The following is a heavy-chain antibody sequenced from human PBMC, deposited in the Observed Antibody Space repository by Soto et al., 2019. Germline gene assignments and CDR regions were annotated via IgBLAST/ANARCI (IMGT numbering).Heavy chain of an antibody. CDR1: GYTFTSYG. CDR3: ARDGVGYCSSTSCYTGEYFQH. V-gene: IGHV1-18*01. CDR2: ISAYNGNT. D-gene: IGHD2-2*02. Sequence: ASVKVSCKASGYTFTSYGISWVRQAPGQGLEWMGWISAYNGNTNYAQKLQGRVTMTTDTSTSTAYMELRSLRSDDTAVYYCARDGVGYCSSTSCYTGEYFQHWGQGTLVTVSS. J-gene: IGHJ1*01.